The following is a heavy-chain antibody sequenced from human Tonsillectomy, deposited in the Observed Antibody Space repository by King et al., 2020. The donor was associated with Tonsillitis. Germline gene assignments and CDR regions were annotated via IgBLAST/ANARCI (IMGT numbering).Heavy chain of an antibody. Sequence: QLVQSGAEVKKPGASVKVSCKSSGDTFTGYYMHWVRQAPGQGLEWRGWINLSSGGRNYAQKFQGRVTMTRDTSITTAYMDLSSLTSDDTAVYYCARMIPLAGTRWDYFDYWGQGALVTVSS. V-gene: IGHV1-2*02. CDR1: GDTFTGYY. D-gene: IGHD6-19*01. CDR3: ARMIPLAGTRWDYFDY. CDR2: INLSSGGR. J-gene: IGHJ4*02.